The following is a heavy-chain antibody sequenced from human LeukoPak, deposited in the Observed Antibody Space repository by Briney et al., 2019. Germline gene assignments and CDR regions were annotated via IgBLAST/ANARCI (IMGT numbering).Heavy chain of an antibody. Sequence: GGSLRLSCAASGFTFSNYWMSWVRQAPGKGLEWVANINQDGSEKYYADSVKGRFTISRDNAKNSLYLQMNSLRAEDTAVYFCARPELPGWSVLFDFWGQGTLVTVSS. CDR3: ARPELPGWSVLFDF. V-gene: IGHV3-7*01. CDR2: INQDGSEK. CDR1: GFTFSNYW. J-gene: IGHJ4*02. D-gene: IGHD2-15*01.